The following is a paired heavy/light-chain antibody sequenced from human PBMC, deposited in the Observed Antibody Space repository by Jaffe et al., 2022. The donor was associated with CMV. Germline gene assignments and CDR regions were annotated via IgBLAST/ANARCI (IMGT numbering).Heavy chain of an antibody. CDR1: GFTFTSYS. CDR2: ISSSSTYI. J-gene: IGHJ6*03. CDR3: ARDRFYSSYDSSGCMDV. D-gene: IGHD3-22*01. V-gene: IGHV3-21*01. Sequence: EVQLVESGGGLVKPGGSLRLSCAASGFTFTSYSMNWVRQAPGKGLEWVSSISSSSTYIYFADSVKGRFTISRDNAKNSLYLQMNSLRAEDTAVYYCARDRFYSSYDSSGCMDVWGRGTTVTVSS.
Light chain of an antibody. J-gene: IGKJ1*01. Sequence: DIQMTQSPSTLSASVGDRVTITCRASQSISSWLAWYQQKPGKAPKLLIYKASSLESGVPSRFSGSGSGTEFTLAISSLQPDDFATYYCQQYNSYSWTFGQGTKVEIK. CDR2: KAS. CDR3: QQYNSYSWT. CDR1: QSISSW. V-gene: IGKV1-5*03.